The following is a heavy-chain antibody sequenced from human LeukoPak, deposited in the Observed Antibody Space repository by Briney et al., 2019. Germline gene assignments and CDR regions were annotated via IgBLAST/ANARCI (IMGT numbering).Heavy chain of an antibody. J-gene: IGHJ6*03. CDR1: GYTFTSYD. D-gene: IGHD3-10*01. Sequence: ASVKVSCKASGYTFTSYDINWVRQATGQGLEWMGWMNPNSGNTGYAQKFQGRVTMTRNTSISTAYMELSSLRSEDTAVYYCARTGITMVRGVIISINYYYYYYMDVWGKGTTVTISS. CDR2: MNPNSGNT. V-gene: IGHV1-8*01. CDR3: ARTGITMVRGVIISINYYYYYYMDV.